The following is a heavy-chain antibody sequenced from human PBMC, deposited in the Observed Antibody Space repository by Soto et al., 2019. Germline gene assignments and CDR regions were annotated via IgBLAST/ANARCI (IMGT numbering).Heavy chain of an antibody. D-gene: IGHD2-2*01. CDR3: ARALGAMESF. CDR2: IKQDGSER. J-gene: IGHJ4*01. Sequence: PGGSLRLSCAASVFTLSSYWMSWVRQAPGKGLEWVANIKQDGSERYYVESVKGRFTISRDNAKNSVYLQMDSLRAEDTAVYYCARALGAMESFWGQGTLVTVSS. V-gene: IGHV3-7*01. CDR1: VFTLSSYW.